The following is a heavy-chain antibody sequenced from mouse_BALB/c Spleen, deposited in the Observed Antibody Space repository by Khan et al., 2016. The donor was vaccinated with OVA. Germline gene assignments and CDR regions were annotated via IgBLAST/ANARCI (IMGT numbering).Heavy chain of an antibody. CDR3: ARRGLRWDFDY. V-gene: IGHV1-7*01. D-gene: IGHD1-1*01. J-gene: IGHJ2*01. CDR1: GYTFINYW. CDR2: INPSTGYT. Sequence: VQGVESGAELAKPGASVKMSCKASGYTFINYWTLWVKQRPGQGLEWIGYINPSTGYTEYNQNFKDKATLTADKSSSTAYMQLSSLTSEDSAVYYCARRGLRWDFDYWGQGTTRTVSS.